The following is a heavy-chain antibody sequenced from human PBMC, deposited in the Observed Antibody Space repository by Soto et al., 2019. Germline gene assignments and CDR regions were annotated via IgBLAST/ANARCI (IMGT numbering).Heavy chain of an antibody. J-gene: IGHJ4*02. CDR3: TRDPSGEQWLVYYFDY. CDR1: GFTFGDYA. D-gene: IGHD6-19*01. CDR2: IRSKAYGGTT. V-gene: IGHV3-49*04. Sequence: GGSLRLSCTASGFTFGDYAMSWVRQAPGKGLEWVGFIRSKAYGGTTEYAASVKGRFTISRDDSKSIAYLQMNSLKTEDTAVYYCTRDPSGEQWLVYYFDYWGQGTLVTVSS.